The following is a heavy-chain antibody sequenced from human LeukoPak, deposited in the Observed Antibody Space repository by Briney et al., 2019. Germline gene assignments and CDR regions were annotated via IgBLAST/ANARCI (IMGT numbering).Heavy chain of an antibody. CDR1: EFSVGSNY. CDR2: IYSGGST. Sequence: GGSLRLSCAASEFSVGSNYMTWVRQAPGKGLEWVSLIYSGGSTYYADSVKGRFTISRDNSKNTLYLQMNSLRAEDTAVYYCARDPKVRGVRISVNWFDPWGQGTLVTVSS. D-gene: IGHD3-10*01. CDR3: ARDPKVRGVRISVNWFDP. V-gene: IGHV3-66*01. J-gene: IGHJ5*02.